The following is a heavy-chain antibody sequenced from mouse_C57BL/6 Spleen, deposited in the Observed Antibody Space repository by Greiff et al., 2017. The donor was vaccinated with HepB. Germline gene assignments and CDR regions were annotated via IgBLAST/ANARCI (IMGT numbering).Heavy chain of an antibody. Sequence: EVKLVESGGGLVQPGGSMKLSCVASGFTFSNYWMNWVRQSPEKGLEWVAQIRLKSDNYATHYAESVKGRFTISRDDSKSSVYLQMNNLRAEDTGIYYCTRDYDLYYYAMDYWGQGTSVTVSS. J-gene: IGHJ4*01. CDR3: TRDYDLYYYAMDY. CDR1: GFTFSNYW. V-gene: IGHV6-3*01. CDR2: IRLKSDNYAT. D-gene: IGHD2-4*01.